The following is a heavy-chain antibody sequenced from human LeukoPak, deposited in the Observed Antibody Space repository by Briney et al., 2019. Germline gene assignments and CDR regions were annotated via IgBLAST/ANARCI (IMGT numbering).Heavy chain of an antibody. V-gene: IGHV3-21*01. CDR3: ARDLCGGDCLDY. D-gene: IGHD2-21*01. CDR2: ISTSSTYI. CDR1: GFTFSSYS. Sequence: PGGSLRLSCAASGFTFSSYSMNWVRQAPGKGLEWVSSISTSSTYIYYADSVKGRFTISRDNAKNSLSLQMNSLRAEDTAVYYCARDLCGGDCLDYWGQGTLVTVSS. J-gene: IGHJ4*02.